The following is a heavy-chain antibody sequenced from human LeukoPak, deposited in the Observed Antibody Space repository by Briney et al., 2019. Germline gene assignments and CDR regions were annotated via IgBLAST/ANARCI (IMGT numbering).Heavy chain of an antibody. CDR1: GGSISSVSYY. CDR3: ARADRGYDGYNFRWAFDI. CDR2: IYTSGST. D-gene: IGHD5-24*01. Sequence: SETLSLTCTVSGGSISSVSYYWSWIRQPAGKGLEWVGRIYTSGSTNYNPSLKSRVTISVDTSKNQFSLKLSSVTAADTAVYYCARADRGYDGYNFRWAFDIWGQGTMGTGSS. V-gene: IGHV4-61*02. J-gene: IGHJ3*02.